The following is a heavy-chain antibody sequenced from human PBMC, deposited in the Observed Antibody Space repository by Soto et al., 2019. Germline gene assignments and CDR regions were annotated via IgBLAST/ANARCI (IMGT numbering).Heavy chain of an antibody. J-gene: IGHJ4*02. D-gene: IGHD5-12*01. Sequence: GGSLRLSCAASGFTFSGDAMSWVRQAPGKGLEWVSTISGSGGSTYYADSVKGRFTISRDNSKNTLYLQMNSLRAEDTALFYCARIFSAYDYFDYWGQGTPVTVSS. CDR2: ISGSGGST. V-gene: IGHV3-23*01. CDR1: GFTFSGDA. CDR3: ARIFSAYDYFDY.